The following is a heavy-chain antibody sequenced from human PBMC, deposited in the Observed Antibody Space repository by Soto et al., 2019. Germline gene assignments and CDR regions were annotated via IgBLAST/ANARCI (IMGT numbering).Heavy chain of an antibody. J-gene: IGHJ6*02. CDR3: AGDTLTSDYYGSGSYRRGYYGMDV. Sequence: GGSLRLSCAASGFTFSSYGMHWVRQAPGKGLEWVAVISYDGSNKYYADSVKGRFTISRDNSKNTLYLQMNSLRAEDTAVYYCAGDTLTSDYYGSGSYRRGYYGMDVWGQGTTVTVSS. CDR2: ISYDGSNK. D-gene: IGHD3-10*01. V-gene: IGHV3-30*03. CDR1: GFTFSSYG.